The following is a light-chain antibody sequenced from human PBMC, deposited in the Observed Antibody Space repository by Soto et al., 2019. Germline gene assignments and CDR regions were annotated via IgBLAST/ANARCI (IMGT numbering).Light chain of an antibody. Sequence: QSVLTQPPSASGTPGQSVTISCSGSSSNIGSNYVYWYQQLPGTAPKLLIYRNNQRPSGVPDRFSGSKSGTSASLAISGLRSEDEADYCCEASDDSMSSYVLGTGTKLTVL. CDR3: EASDDSMSSYV. CDR1: SSNIGSNY. V-gene: IGLV1-47*01. CDR2: RNN. J-gene: IGLJ1*01.